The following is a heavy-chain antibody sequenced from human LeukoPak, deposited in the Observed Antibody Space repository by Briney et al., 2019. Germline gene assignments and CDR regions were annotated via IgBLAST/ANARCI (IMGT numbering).Heavy chain of an antibody. CDR1: GGSISSYY. CDR2: IYYSGST. V-gene: IGHV4-59*01. CDR3: ARGTYDFWSGYYLS. Sequence: SETLSLTCTVSGGSISSYYWSWIRQPPGMGLEWIGYIYYSGSTNYNPSLKSRVTISVDTSKNQFSLKLSSVTAADTAVYYCARGTYDFWSGYYLSWGQGTLVTVSS. J-gene: IGHJ5*02. D-gene: IGHD3-3*01.